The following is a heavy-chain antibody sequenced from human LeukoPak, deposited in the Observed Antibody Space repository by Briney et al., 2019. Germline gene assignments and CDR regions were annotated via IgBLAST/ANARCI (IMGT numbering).Heavy chain of an antibody. D-gene: IGHD3-22*01. J-gene: IGHJ4*02. Sequence: SETLSLTCTVSDGSISSYYWSWIRQPAGKGLEWIGRIYTSGSTNYNPSLKSRVTMSVDTSKNQFSLKLSSVTAADTAVYYCARDGYYYDSSGYYEKMYYFDYWGQGTLVTVSS. CDR2: IYTSGST. CDR1: DGSISSYY. V-gene: IGHV4-4*07. CDR3: ARDGYYYDSSGYYEKMYYFDY.